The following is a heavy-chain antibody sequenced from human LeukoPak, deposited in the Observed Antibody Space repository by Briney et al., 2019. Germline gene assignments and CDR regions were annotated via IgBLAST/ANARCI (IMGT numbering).Heavy chain of an antibody. CDR3: AKDTHNYYDSTGYYRRGFDY. D-gene: IGHD3-22*01. CDR1: GFTFSSYA. CDR2: ISGSGGST. J-gene: IGHJ4*02. Sequence: GGSLRLACADSGFTFSSYAMSWVCQAPGKGLERVAAISGSGGSTYYADSVRGRFTISRDNSKNTLYLQMNSLRAEDTAVYYCAKDTHNYYDSTGYYRRGFDYWRQGTLVTVSS. V-gene: IGHV3-23*01.